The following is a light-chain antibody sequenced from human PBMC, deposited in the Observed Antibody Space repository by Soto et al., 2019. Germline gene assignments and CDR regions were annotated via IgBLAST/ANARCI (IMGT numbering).Light chain of an antibody. Sequence: EIVLTQSPATLSVSQGERATLSCRASQSVSSNLAWYQQKPGQAPRLLIWGVSNRATGIPDRFSGSGSGTDFTLTISRLEPEDFVVFYCYQYGSTPPTFGQGTKVDIK. CDR2: GVS. CDR1: QSVSSN. CDR3: YQYGSTPPT. J-gene: IGKJ1*01. V-gene: IGKV3-20*01.